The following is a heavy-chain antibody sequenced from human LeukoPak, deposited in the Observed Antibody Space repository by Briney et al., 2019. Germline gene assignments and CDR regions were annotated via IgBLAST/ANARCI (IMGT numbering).Heavy chain of an antibody. CDR2: ISYSGST. CDR1: GGSISSYY. V-gene: IGHV4-59*08. Sequence: SETLSLTCTVSGGSISSYYWSWIRQPPGKGLEWIGYISYSGSTNYNPSLKSRVTISVDTSKNQFSLKLSSVTAADTAVYYCARHPLDSSGYTFDYWGQGALVTVSS. D-gene: IGHD3-22*01. CDR3: ARHPLDSSGYTFDY. J-gene: IGHJ4*02.